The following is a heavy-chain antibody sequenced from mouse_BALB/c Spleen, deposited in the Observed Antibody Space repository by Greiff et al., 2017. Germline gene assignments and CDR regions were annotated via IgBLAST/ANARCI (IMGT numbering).Heavy chain of an antibody. J-gene: IGHJ4*01. CDR3: ARPRRAAMDY. CDR2: IDPANGNT. CDR1: GFNIKDTY. V-gene: IGHV14-3*02. Sequence: VQLKESGAELVKPGASVKLSCTASGFNIKDTYMHWVKQRPEQGLEWIGRIDPANGNTKYDPKFQGKATITADTSSNTAYLQLSSLTSEDTAVYYCARPRRAAMDYWGQGTSVTVSS.